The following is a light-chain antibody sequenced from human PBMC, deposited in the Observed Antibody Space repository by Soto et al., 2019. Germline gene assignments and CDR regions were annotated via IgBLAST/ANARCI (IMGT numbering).Light chain of an antibody. Sequence: DIQMTQPPSSLSASIGDRVTITCRASRTVNTYLHWYQQKPGKAPKLLIYAASNLQSGVPSRFSGSGSGTNFTLSLNSLQPEDFATYYCQQGYSNPWTFGQGTKVDIK. CDR1: RTVNTY. CDR3: QQGYSNPWT. J-gene: IGKJ1*01. CDR2: AAS. V-gene: IGKV1-39*01.